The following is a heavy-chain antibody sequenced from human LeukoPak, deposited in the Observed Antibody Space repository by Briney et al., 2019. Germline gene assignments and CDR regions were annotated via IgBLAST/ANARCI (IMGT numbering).Heavy chain of an antibody. J-gene: IGHJ5*01. D-gene: IGHD6-25*01. CDR1: GFTFSDYY. Sequence: KSGGSLRLSCAASGFTFSDYYMSWIRQAPGKGLEWVSHISSSSTYTNYADSVKGRFTISRDNAKNSLYLQMNSLRAEDTAVYYCARADAYSGSWYDCWGQGTLVTVSS. CDR2: ISSSSTYT. V-gene: IGHV3-11*05. CDR3: ARADAYSGSWYDC.